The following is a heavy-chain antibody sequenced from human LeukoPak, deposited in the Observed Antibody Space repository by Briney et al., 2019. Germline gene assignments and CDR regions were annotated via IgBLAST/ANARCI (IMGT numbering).Heavy chain of an antibody. J-gene: IGHJ4*02. Sequence: SETLSLTCTVSGGSIRSYYLTWIRQPPGRGLEWIGSAYYSGSTNYNPSLKSRVTISVDTSKNQFSLKLSSVTAADTAVYYCARVLNAVEMVDYWGQGTLVSVSS. CDR3: ARVLNAVEMVDY. V-gene: IGHV4-59*01. D-gene: IGHD5-24*01. CDR1: GGSIRSYY. CDR2: AYYSGST.